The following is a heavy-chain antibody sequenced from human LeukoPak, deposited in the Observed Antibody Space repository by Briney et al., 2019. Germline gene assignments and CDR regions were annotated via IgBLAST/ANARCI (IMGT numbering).Heavy chain of an antibody. J-gene: IGHJ4*02. CDR1: GGTFSSYT. CDR2: IIPILGIA. CDR3: ARGGDGYNYLFDY. V-gene: IGHV1-69*02. Sequence: SVKVSCKASGGTFSSYTIGWVRQAPGQGLEWMGRIIPILGIANYAQKFQGRVTITADKSTSTAYMELSSLRSEDTAVYYCARGGDGYNYLFDYWGQGTLVTVSS. D-gene: IGHD5-24*01.